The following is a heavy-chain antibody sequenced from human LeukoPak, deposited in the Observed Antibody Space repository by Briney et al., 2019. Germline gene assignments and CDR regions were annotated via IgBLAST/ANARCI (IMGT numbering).Heavy chain of an antibody. D-gene: IGHD3-10*01. CDR2: MNPNSGNT. Sequence: ASVKVSCKASGYTFTSYDINWVRQATGQGLEWMGWMNPNSGNTGYAQKFQGRVTMTRNTSISTAYMELSSLRSEDTAVYYCARTFYYDSGSDNWFDPWGQGTLVTVSS. CDR3: ARTFYYDSGSDNWFDP. V-gene: IGHV1-8*01. J-gene: IGHJ5*02. CDR1: GYTFTSYD.